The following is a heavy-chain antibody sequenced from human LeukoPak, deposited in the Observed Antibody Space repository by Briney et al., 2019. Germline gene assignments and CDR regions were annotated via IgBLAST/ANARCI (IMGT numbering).Heavy chain of an antibody. V-gene: IGHV4-59*01. CDR3: AREIEVGAAGMDV. D-gene: IGHD1-26*01. J-gene: IGHJ6*02. Sequence: PSETLSLTCTVSGGSISSYYWSWIRQPPGKGLEGIGYIYNSGSTNYNPSLKSRVTISVDTSKNQVSLKLSSVTAADTAVYYCAREIEVGAAGMDVWGQGTTVTVSS. CDR1: GGSISSYY. CDR2: IYNSGST.